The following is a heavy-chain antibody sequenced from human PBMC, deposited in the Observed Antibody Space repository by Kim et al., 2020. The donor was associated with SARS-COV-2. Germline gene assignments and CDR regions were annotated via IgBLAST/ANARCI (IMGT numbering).Heavy chain of an antibody. J-gene: IGHJ4*01. CDR3: AKDNSNGYSYGYDLDY. V-gene: IGHV3-30*18. CDR1: GFTFSSYG. Sequence: GGSLRLSCAASGFTFSSYGMHWVRKAPGKGLEWVAVISYDGSNKYYADSVKGRFTISRENSKNTLYLQMNSLRAEDTAVYYCAKDNSNGYSYGYDLDYWG. D-gene: IGHD5-18*01. CDR2: ISYDGSNK.